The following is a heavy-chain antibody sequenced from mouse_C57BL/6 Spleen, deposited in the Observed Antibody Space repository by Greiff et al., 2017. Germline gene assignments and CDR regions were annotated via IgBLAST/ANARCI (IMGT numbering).Heavy chain of an antibody. Sequence: EVKLEESGGGLVKPGGSLKLSCAASGFTFSSYAMSWVRQTPEKRLEWVATISDGGSYTYYREKVKGRFTISRDNAKNNLYLQVSHLTSEDTAMYYCARGGAGTTFDYWGQGTTLTVSS. D-gene: IGHD4-1*01. CDR2: ISDGGSYT. J-gene: IGHJ2*01. V-gene: IGHV5-4*03. CDR1: GFTFSSYA. CDR3: ARGGAGTTFDY.